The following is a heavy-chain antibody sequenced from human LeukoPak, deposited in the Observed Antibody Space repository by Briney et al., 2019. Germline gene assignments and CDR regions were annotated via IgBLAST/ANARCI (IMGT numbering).Heavy chain of an antibody. CDR2: ISYSGST. CDR1: GDSISSSSYY. D-gene: IGHD6-13*01. J-gene: IGHJ4*02. Sequence: SETLSLTCTVSGDSISSSSYYWGWIRQPPGKGLEWIGSISYSGSTYYNPSLKSRVTISVDTSRNQFSLKLSSVTAADTAVYYCAIQQQLAADYWGQGTLVTVSS. V-gene: IGHV4-39*01. CDR3: AIQQQLAADY.